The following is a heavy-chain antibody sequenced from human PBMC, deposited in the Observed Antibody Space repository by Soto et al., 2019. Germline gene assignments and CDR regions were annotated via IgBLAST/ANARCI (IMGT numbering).Heavy chain of an antibody. CDR3: ARHVLMVYAIPREGGNWFDP. J-gene: IGHJ5*02. D-gene: IGHD2-8*01. CDR1: GYTFTSYG. CDR2: ISAYNGNT. Sequence: ASVKVSCKASGYTFTSYGISWVRQAPGQGLEWMGWISAYNGNTNYAQKLQGRVTMTTDTSTSTAYMELRSLRSDDTAVYYCARHVLMVYAIPREGGNWFDPWGQGTLVTVSS. V-gene: IGHV1-18*01.